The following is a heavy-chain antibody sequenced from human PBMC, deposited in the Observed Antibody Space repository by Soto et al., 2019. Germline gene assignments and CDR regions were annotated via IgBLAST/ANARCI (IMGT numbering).Heavy chain of an antibody. J-gene: IGHJ2*01. V-gene: IGHV1-69*01. D-gene: IGHD3-22*01. CDR2: IIPIFGTA. CDR3: ARLYYDSSGYIWYWYFDL. Sequence: QVQLVQSGAEVKKPGSSVKVSCKASGGTFSSYAISWVRQAPGQGLEWMGGIIPIFGTANYAQKFQGRVTITADESTSTAYMELSRLRSEDTAVYYCARLYYDSSGYIWYWYFDLWGRGTLVTVSS. CDR1: GGTFSSYA.